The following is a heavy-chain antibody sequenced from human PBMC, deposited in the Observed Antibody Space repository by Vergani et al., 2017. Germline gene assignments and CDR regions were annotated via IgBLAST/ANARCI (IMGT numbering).Heavy chain of an antibody. J-gene: IGHJ1*01. CDR1: GVSIGSISYY. CDR2: IYYTGTT. Sequence: QLQLQESGPGLVKPSETLSLTCTVSGVSIGSISYYWGWIRQPPGKGLEWIGTIYYTGTTYYNEAHKSRLTISVDTSKNQFSLNLISVTAADTAVYYCTRHGRSGWAGYFQHWGQGTLVTASS. CDR3: TRHGRSGWAGYFQH. D-gene: IGHD6-19*01. V-gene: IGHV4-39*01.